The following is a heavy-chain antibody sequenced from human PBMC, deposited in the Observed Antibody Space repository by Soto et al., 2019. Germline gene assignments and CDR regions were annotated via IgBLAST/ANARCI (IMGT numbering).Heavy chain of an antibody. V-gene: IGHV1-69*13. J-gene: IGHJ4*02. CDR3: ARDSGAKLSSS. Sequence: SVKVSCKASGGTFSSYRLNWVRQARGQGLEWLGGIVPIYRTADYAQKFQGRVTITADESTRTVYMELSSLKSQDTALYYCARDSGAKLSSSWGQGTLVTVSS. CDR1: GGTFSSYR. CDR2: IVPIYRTA. D-gene: IGHD6-13*01.